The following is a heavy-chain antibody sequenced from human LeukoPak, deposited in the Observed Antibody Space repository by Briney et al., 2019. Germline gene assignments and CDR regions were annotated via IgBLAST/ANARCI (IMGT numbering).Heavy chain of an antibody. CDR1: GFTFSDFT. D-gene: IGHD6-13*01. Sequence: SGGSLRVSCAASGFTFSDFTMHWVRQAPGKGLEWVAVISYDGSQKYCADSVKGRLTISRDNSRNTLYLQMNSLRPEDTAVYYCARAESSSWHNFDFWGQGTLVTVSS. J-gene: IGHJ4*02. V-gene: IGHV3-30-3*01. CDR2: ISYDGSQK. CDR3: ARAESSSWHNFDF.